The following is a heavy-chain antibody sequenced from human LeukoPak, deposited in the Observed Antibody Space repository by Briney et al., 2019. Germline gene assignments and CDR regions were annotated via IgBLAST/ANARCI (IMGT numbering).Heavy chain of an antibody. CDR3: ARAAPYQPEYFQH. CDR2: INPNSGGT. D-gene: IGHD2-2*01. Sequence: ASVKVSCKASGYTFTGYYMHWVRQAPGQGLEWMGWINPNSGGTNFAQKFRGRVTMTRDTSISTAYMELSRLRSDDTAVYYCARAAPYQPEYFQHWGQGTLVTVSS. J-gene: IGHJ1*01. CDR1: GYTFTGYY. V-gene: IGHV1-2*02.